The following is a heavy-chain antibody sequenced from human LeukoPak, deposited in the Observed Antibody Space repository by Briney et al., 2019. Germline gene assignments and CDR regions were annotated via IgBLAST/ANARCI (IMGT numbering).Heavy chain of an antibody. D-gene: IGHD2-2*02. J-gene: IGHJ4*02. V-gene: IGHV3-21*01. CDR1: GFTFSSYS. CDR2: ISSSSSYI. Sequence: GESLRLSCAASGFTFSSYSMNWVRQAPGKGLEWVSSISSSSSYIYYADSVKGRFTISRDNAKNSLYLQMNSLRAEDTAVYYCASLARYCSSTSCYIGGGLDYWGQGTLVTVSS. CDR3: ASLARYCSSTSCYIGGGLDY.